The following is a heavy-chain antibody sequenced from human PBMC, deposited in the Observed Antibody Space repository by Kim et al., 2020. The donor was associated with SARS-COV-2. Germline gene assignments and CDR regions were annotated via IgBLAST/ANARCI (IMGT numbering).Heavy chain of an antibody. CDR2: IYTSGST. CDR1: GGSISSYY. D-gene: IGHD6-6*01. J-gene: IGHJ6*02. CDR3: AREYSSSSDYYYGMDV. V-gene: IGHV4-4*07. Sequence: SETLSLTCTVSGGSISSYYWSWIRQPAGKGLEWIGRIYTSGSTNYNPSLKSRVTMSVDTSKNQFSLKLSSVTAADTAVYYCAREYSSSSDYYYGMDVWGQGTTVTVSS.